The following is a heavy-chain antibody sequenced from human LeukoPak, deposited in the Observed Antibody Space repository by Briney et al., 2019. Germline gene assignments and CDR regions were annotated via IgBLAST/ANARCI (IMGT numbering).Heavy chain of an antibody. CDR1: GYTFTSYD. CDR2: MNPNSGNT. CDR3: ARMGSIAARTFDY. V-gene: IGHV1-8*03. Sequence: GASVKVSCKASGYTFTSYDINWVRQATGQGLEWMGWMNPNSGNTGYAQKFQGRVTITRNTSIGTAYMELSSLRSEDTAIYFCARMGSIAARTFDYWGQGTLVTVSS. J-gene: IGHJ4*02. D-gene: IGHD6-6*01.